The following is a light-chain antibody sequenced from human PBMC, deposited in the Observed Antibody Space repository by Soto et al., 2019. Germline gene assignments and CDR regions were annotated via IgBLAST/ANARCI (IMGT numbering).Light chain of an antibody. CDR3: QSYYSSLSGSGVV. J-gene: IGLJ2*01. CDR1: SSNIGAGYD. CDR2: GNS. V-gene: IGLV1-40*01. Sequence: QSVLTQPPSVSGAPGQSDTISCTGSSSNIGAGYDVHWYQQLPGTAPKLLIYGNSNRPSGVPDRFSGSKSGTSASLAITGLQAEDEADYYCQSYYSSLSGSGVVFGGGTKLTVL.